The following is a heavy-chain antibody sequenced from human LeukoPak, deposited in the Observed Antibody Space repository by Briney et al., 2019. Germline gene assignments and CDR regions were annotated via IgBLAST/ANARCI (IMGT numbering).Heavy chain of an antibody. V-gene: IGHV1-18*01. J-gene: IGHJ4*02. Sequence: GASVKVSCKASGYTFTSYGISWVRQAPGQGLEWMGWISAYNGNTNYAQKLQGRVTMTTDTSTNTAYLELRSLRSDDTAVYYCATVDSSGWYYFDYWGQGTLVTVSS. CDR3: ATVDSSGWYYFDY. CDR2: ISAYNGNT. D-gene: IGHD6-19*01. CDR1: GYTFTSYG.